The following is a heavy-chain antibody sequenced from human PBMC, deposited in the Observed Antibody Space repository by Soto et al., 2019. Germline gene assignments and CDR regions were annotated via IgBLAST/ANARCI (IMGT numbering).Heavy chain of an antibody. D-gene: IGHD6-13*01. V-gene: IGHV1-58*01. Sequence: GASVKVSCKASGFTFTSSAVQWVRQARGQRLEWIGWIVVGSGNTNYAQKFQERVTITRDMSTSTAYMELSSLRSEDTAVYYCVSARIAHYYYGMDVWGQGITVTVSS. CDR1: GFTFTSSA. CDR2: IVVGSGNT. J-gene: IGHJ6*02. CDR3: VSARIAHYYYGMDV.